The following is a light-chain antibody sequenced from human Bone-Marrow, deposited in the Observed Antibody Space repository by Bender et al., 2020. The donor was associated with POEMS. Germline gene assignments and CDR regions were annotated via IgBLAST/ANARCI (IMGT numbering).Light chain of an antibody. J-gene: IGLJ3*02. CDR2: EVS. Sequence: QSALTQPASVSGSPGHSITISCTGTSRDFGNYNFVSWYQQHPGKAPKLMIYEVSNRPSGVSNRFSGSKSGNTASLTISGLQAEDEADYYCSSHTGTNTWLFGGGTKLTVL. CDR3: SSHTGTNTWL. V-gene: IGLV2-14*01. CDR1: SRDFGNYNF.